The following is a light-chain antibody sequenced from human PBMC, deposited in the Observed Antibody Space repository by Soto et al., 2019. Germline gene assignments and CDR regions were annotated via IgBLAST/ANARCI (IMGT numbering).Light chain of an antibody. V-gene: IGLV2-11*01. J-gene: IGLJ2*01. Sequence: QSALTQPRSVSGSPGQSVTISCTGTSSDVGGYNSVSWFQQHPGKVPKLMIYDVTKRPSGVPDRFSGSKSGNTASLTISGLQAEDEAAYYCCSYAGSYTYVVFGGGTQLTVL. CDR2: DVT. CDR1: SSDVGGYNS. CDR3: CSYAGSYTYVV.